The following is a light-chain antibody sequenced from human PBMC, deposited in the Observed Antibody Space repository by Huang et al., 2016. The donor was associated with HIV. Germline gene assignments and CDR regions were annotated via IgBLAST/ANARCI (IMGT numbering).Light chain of an antibody. Sequence: DIMMTQSPDSLAVALGERVTINCKSSQTFLYTSNNETYLAWYQQRPRQPPRLLIHGASARESGVPERFSGSGSETDFTLTISGLQAEDVAVYHCQQYYSTPTFGGGTKVEI. V-gene: IGKV4-1*01. J-gene: IGKJ4*01. CDR3: QQYYSTPT. CDR2: GAS. CDR1: QTFLYTSNNETY.